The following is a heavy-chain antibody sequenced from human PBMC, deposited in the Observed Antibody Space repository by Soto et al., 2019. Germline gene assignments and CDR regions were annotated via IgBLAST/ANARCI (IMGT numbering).Heavy chain of an antibody. CDR1: GGSISSYY. CDR2: IYYSGST. D-gene: IGHD1-1*01. Sequence: QVQLQESGPGLVKPSETLSLTCTVSGGSISSYYWSWIRQPPGKGLEWIGYIYYSGSTNYNPSLKSPVTISVDTSKNQFSLKLSSVTAADTAVYYCAREGTTNNYYYYYMDVWGKGTTVNVSS. J-gene: IGHJ6*03. V-gene: IGHV4-59*01. CDR3: AREGTTNNYYYYYMDV.